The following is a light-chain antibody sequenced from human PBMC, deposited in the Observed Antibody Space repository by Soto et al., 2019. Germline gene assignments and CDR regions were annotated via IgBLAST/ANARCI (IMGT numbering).Light chain of an antibody. J-gene: IGKJ3*01. CDR3: QQYGTSPPFT. CDR1: HIISNTY. V-gene: IGKV3-20*01. Sequence: IVMAQSPGTLSLSPGERATLSCRASHIISNTYLAWYQQKPGQPPRLLIYASSKRATGIPDRFSGSGSGAAFTLTISRLAPEDSAVYYCQQYGTSPPFTFGRGTKVDI. CDR2: ASS.